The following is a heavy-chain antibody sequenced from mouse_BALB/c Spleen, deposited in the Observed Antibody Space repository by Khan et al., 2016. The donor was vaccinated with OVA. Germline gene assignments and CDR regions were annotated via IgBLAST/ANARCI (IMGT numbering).Heavy chain of an antibody. CDR1: GFSLSRYN. D-gene: IGHD2-14*01. J-gene: IGHJ4*01. V-gene: IGHV2-6-4*01. Sequence: VKLLESGPGLVAPSQSLSITCTVSGFSLSRYNIHWVRQPPGKGLEWLGMIWGGGGTDYNSTLKSRLSIRKDNSKSQVLLKMNSLQIDDTAMYYSARAYYRYDGYYAMDYWGQGTSVTVSS. CDR2: IWGGGGT. CDR3: ARAYYRYDGYYAMDY.